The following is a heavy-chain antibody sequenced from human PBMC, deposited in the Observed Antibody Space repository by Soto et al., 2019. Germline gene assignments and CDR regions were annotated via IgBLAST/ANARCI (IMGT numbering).Heavy chain of an antibody. CDR2: ISGSGYAT. J-gene: IGHJ6*02. CDR3: AKEETVLVSYYYYYGMDV. D-gene: IGHD4-17*01. Sequence: EVQLLESGGGLVQPGGSLRLSCAASGFTFSSYAMSWVRQAPGMGLEWVSVISGSGYATYYADSVKGRFTVSRDNSNNTVYLQMNSLRAEDTAVYYCAKEETVLVSYYYYYGMDVWGQGTTVTVSS. CDR1: GFTFSSYA. V-gene: IGHV3-23*01.